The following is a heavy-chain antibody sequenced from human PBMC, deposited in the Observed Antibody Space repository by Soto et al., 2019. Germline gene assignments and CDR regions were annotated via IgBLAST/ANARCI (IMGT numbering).Heavy chain of an antibody. Sequence: SETLSLTCAVSSDSISSNSWWSWVRQPPGKGLEWIGEAHHSGRTNYDPSLKSRVTISVDKSNNQFSLKLNSVTAADTAVYYCARHLATTGTKGFTYWGLGTLVTVSS. J-gene: IGHJ4*02. CDR3: ARHLATTGTKGFTY. V-gene: IGHV4-4*02. CDR1: SDSISSNSW. D-gene: IGHD1-1*01. CDR2: AHHSGRT.